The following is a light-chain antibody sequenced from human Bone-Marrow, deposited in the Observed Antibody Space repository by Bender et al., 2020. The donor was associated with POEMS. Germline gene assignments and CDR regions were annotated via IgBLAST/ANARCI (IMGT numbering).Light chain of an antibody. Sequence: QSALTQPPSASGSPGQSVTISCTGTSTDIGTHNYVSWYQQHPGKAPKLIIYDVTKRPSGVPDRFSGSKSGNTASLTVSGLQAEDEALYYCSAWDDSLSGWVFGGGTKLTVL. CDR1: STDIGTHNY. J-gene: IGLJ3*02. CDR2: DVT. V-gene: IGLV2-8*01. CDR3: SAWDDSLSGWV.